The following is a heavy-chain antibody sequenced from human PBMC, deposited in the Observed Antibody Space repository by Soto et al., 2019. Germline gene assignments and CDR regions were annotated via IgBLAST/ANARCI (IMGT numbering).Heavy chain of an antibody. Sequence: QLHLVQSGAVVKKPGASVTVSCSASGYPVTAYYMHWVRQAPGRGLEWMGGINPATGAAKYTQTFRGRVTMTRDTSTSTVFMEPSGLTSEDTAVFYWAGGGGVGVAGSAAFDMWGQGTLVTVSS. CDR3: AGGGGVGVAGSAAFDM. D-gene: IGHD3-3*01. J-gene: IGHJ3*02. CDR2: INPATGAA. V-gene: IGHV1-2*02. CDR1: GYPVTAYY.